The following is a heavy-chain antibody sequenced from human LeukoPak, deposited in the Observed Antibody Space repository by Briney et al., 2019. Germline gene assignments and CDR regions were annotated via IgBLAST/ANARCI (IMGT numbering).Heavy chain of an antibody. Sequence: ASVKVSCKASGYTFTSYGISWVRQAPGQGLEWMGWISAYNGNTNYAQKLPGRGTMTTDTSTSTAYMELRSLRSDDTAVYYCARGRSGLDYFDYWGQGTLVTVSS. CDR1: GYTFTSYG. CDR2: ISAYNGNT. J-gene: IGHJ4*02. V-gene: IGHV1-18*01. CDR3: ARGRSGLDYFDY. D-gene: IGHD5-12*01.